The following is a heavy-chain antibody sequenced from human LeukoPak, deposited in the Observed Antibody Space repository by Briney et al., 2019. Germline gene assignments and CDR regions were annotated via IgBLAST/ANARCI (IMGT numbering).Heavy chain of an antibody. Sequence: PSETLSLTCTVSGGSISSYYWSWIRQPPGKGLEWIGYIYYSGSTNYNPSLKSRVTISVDTSKNQFSLKLSSVTAADTAVYYCARDSVRDYGDLEGFDPWGQGTLVTVSS. CDR1: GGSISSYY. V-gene: IGHV4-59*01. CDR3: ARDSVRDYGDLEGFDP. CDR2: IYYSGST. D-gene: IGHD4-17*01. J-gene: IGHJ5*02.